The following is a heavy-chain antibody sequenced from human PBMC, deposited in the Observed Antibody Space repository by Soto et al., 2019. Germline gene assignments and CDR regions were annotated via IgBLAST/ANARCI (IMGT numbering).Heavy chain of an antibody. J-gene: IGHJ5*02. V-gene: IGHV4-59*01. D-gene: IGHD3-22*01. Sequence: SETLSLPCTLSAGSISSYYWSWIRQPPGKGLEWIGYIYYSGSTNYNPSLKSRVTISVDTSKNQFSLKPSSVSAACTAVYHFAGGSGYYSNCFDPCGQGTLVTVSS. CDR2: IYYSGST. CDR3: AGGSGYYSNCFDP. CDR1: AGSISSYY.